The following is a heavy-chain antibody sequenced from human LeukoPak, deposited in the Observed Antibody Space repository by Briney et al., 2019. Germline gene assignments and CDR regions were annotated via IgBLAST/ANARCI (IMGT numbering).Heavy chain of an antibody. Sequence: GGSPRLSCAASGFTFSSYWMNWVRQAPGKGLEWVANIKQDGSEKYYVDSVKGRFIISRDNAKNSLYLQMNSLRAEDTAVYYCARDLMATIYTPFDYWGQGTLVTVSS. J-gene: IGHJ4*02. CDR3: ARDLMATIYTPFDY. V-gene: IGHV3-7*01. D-gene: IGHD5-24*01. CDR1: GFTFSSYW. CDR2: IKQDGSEK.